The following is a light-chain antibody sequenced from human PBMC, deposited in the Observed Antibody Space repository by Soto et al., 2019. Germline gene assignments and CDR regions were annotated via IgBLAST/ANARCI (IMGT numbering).Light chain of an antibody. CDR1: QGISSY. Sequence: DIPLTQSPSFLSASVGDRVTITCRASQGISSYLAWYQQKPGKAPKLLIYAASTLQSGVPSRFSGSGSGTEFTLTISSPQPEDFATYYCQQLNSYPRTFGQGTKLEIK. V-gene: IGKV1-9*01. CDR2: AAS. J-gene: IGKJ2*01. CDR3: QQLNSYPRT.